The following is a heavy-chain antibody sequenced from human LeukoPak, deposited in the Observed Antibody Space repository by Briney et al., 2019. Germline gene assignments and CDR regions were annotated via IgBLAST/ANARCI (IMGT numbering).Heavy chain of an antibody. V-gene: IGHV3-64D*09. CDR1: GFTFSSYA. J-gene: IGHJ4*02. D-gene: IGHD2-15*01. Sequence: GGSLRLSCSASGFTFSSYAMHWVRQAPGKGLEYVSVISSNGGSTYYADSVKGRFTISRDNSKNTLYLQMSSLRAEDTAVYYCVKGQARDCSGGSCYFFDYWGQGTLVTVSS. CDR2: ISSNGGST. CDR3: VKGQARDCSGGSCYFFDY.